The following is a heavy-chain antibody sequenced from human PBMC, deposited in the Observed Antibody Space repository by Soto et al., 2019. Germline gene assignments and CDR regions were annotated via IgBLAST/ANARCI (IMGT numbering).Heavy chain of an antibody. Sequence: ASVKVSCTASGYRSTSYGLAWVRQVPGQGPEWMGWISPYNGRTSCGQNVQGRVVMTTDISTKIVYLELRSLRPDDTAMYYCGRCRTDSYAMDVWGQGTTVTVSS. CDR3: GRCRTDSYAMDV. J-gene: IGHJ6*02. D-gene: IGHD5-18*01. CDR2: ISPYNGRT. CDR1: GYRSTSYG. V-gene: IGHV1-18*01.